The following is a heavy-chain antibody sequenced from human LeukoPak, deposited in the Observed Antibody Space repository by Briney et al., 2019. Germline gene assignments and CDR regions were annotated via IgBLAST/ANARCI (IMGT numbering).Heavy chain of an antibody. J-gene: IGHJ3*02. Sequence: GGSLRLSCAASGFTFDDYAMYWVRQAPGKGLEWVSGISWTSGTLGYADSVKGRFTISRDNAKNSLYLQMNSLRAEDTAVYYCARVDPSQWLATDAFDIWGQGTMVTVSS. D-gene: IGHD6-19*01. CDR2: ISWTSGTL. V-gene: IGHV3-9*01. CDR3: ARVDPSQWLATDAFDI. CDR1: GFTFDDYA.